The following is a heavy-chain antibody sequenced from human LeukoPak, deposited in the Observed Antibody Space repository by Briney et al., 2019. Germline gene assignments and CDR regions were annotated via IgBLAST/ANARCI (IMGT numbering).Heavy chain of an antibody. CDR3: TTLGGYSSAWGAYFAY. J-gene: IGHJ4*02. Sequence: GGSLRLSCAASGFTFSSYAMSWVRQAPGKGLEWVSAISGSGGSTYYADSVKGRFTISRDNSKNTLYLQMNSLKTEDTAVYYCTTLGGYSSAWGAYFAYWGQGTLVTVSS. D-gene: IGHD6-19*01. V-gene: IGHV3-23*01. CDR2: ISGSGGST. CDR1: GFTFSSYA.